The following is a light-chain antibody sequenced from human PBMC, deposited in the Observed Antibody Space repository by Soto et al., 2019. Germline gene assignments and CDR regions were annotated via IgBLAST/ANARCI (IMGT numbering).Light chain of an antibody. Sequence: DIQMTQSPSTLRASVGERVTISCRANQSISNLLAWYQQKPGKAPKLLIYDASSLESGVPSRFRGSGAGTEFTLTISSLQPDDFATYYCQQYRTYSWTFGQGTKVEVK. CDR3: QQYRTYSWT. J-gene: IGKJ1*01. CDR1: QSISNL. V-gene: IGKV1-5*01. CDR2: DAS.